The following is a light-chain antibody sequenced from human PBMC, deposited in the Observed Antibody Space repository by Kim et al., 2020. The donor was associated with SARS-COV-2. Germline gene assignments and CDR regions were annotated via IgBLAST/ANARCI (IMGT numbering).Light chain of an antibody. CDR2: DVV. Sequence: QSALTQPASVSGSPGQSITISCTGTRSDVGGFNYVSWYQQHPGKVPKLIIYDVVERPSGVSDRFSGSKSGSTASLTISGLQADDEAEYYCSSHTASATFVFGGGTKVTVL. CDR3: SSHTASATFV. CDR1: RSDVGGFNY. V-gene: IGLV2-14*03. J-gene: IGLJ1*01.